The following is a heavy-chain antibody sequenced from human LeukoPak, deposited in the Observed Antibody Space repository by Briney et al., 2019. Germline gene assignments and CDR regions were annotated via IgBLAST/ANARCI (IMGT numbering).Heavy chain of an antibody. CDR3: ARDRVRGNSNPYFDY. D-gene: IGHD4-11*01. CDR1: GGPVSSFSYY. V-gene: IGHV4-61*01. CDR2: ISYTGST. Sequence: PSETLSLTCTVSGGPVSSFSYYWSWIRQPPGKRLEWIGYISYTGSTNYTPSLKSRVTISVDTSKNQFSLKLSSVIAADTAVYYCARDRVRGNSNPYFDYWGQGTLVTVSS. J-gene: IGHJ4*02.